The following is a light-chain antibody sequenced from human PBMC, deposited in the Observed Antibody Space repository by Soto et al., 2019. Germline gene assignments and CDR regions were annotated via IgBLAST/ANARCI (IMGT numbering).Light chain of an antibody. Sequence: QSALTQPASVSDSPGQSITISCTGTSSDVGGSNFVSWYQQHPGKPPKLIIYDVANRPSGVSNRFSGSKSGSTASLIISRLQTEDEADYDCVSYTSSTTDVVGTGTKLTVL. CDR3: VSYTSSTTDV. V-gene: IGLV2-14*03. J-gene: IGLJ1*01. CDR1: SSDVGGSNF. CDR2: DVA.